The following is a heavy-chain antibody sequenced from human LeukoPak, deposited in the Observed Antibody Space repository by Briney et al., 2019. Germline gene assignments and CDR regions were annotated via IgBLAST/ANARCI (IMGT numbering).Heavy chain of an antibody. CDR3: ARHIRVRGYSCGSAFDI. J-gene: IGHJ3*02. Sequence: SETLSLTCTVSGGSISSYYWSWIRQPPGKGLEWIGYIYYSGSTNYNPSLKSRVTISVDTSKNQFSLKLSSVTAADTAVYYCARHIRVRGYSCGSAFDIWGQGTMVTVSS. V-gene: IGHV4-59*08. CDR1: GGSISSYY. D-gene: IGHD5-18*01. CDR2: IYYSGST.